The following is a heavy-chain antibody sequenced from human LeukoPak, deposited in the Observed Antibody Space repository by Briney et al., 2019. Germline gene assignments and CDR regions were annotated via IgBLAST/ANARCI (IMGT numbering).Heavy chain of an antibody. V-gene: IGHV5-51*01. Sequence: GESLKISCKGSGYSFTSYWIGWVRQVPGKGLEWMGIIYPCDSDTRHSPSFQGQVTTSADKSISTAYLQWSSLKASDTAMYNCARQKGLLAGFDIWGQGTMVTVSS. J-gene: IGHJ3*02. CDR3: ARQKGLLAGFDI. CDR1: GYSFTSYW. CDR2: IYPCDSDT.